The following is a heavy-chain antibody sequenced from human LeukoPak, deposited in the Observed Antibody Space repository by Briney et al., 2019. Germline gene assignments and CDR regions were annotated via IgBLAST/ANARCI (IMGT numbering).Heavy chain of an antibody. D-gene: IGHD1-26*01. CDR2: ISWNSGSI. CDR3: ANRVGSHY. J-gene: IGHJ4*02. Sequence: PGRSLRLSCAASGFTFDDYAMHWVRQAPGKGLEWVSGISWNSGSIGYADSVKGRFTISRDNAKNSLYLQMDSLRAEDTAVYYCANRVGSHYWGQGTLVTVSS. V-gene: IGHV3-9*01. CDR1: GFTFDDYA.